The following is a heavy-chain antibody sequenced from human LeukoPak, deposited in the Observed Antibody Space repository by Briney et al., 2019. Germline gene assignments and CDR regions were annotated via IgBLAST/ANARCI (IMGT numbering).Heavy chain of an antibody. CDR2: IYPGDSDT. D-gene: IGHD4-23*01. Sequence: GESLKISCKGSGYSFTSYWIGWVRQMPGKGLEWMGIIYPGDSDTRYSPSFQGQVTISADKSISTAYLQWSSLKASDTAMYYCARRPGTLSSYGGQGRHAFDIWGQGTMVTVSS. CDR3: ARRPGTLSSYGGQGRHAFDI. V-gene: IGHV5-51*01. CDR1: GYSFTSYW. J-gene: IGHJ3*02.